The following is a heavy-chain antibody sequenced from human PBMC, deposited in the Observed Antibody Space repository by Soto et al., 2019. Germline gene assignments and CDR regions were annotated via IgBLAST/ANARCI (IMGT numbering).Heavy chain of an antibody. Sequence: GGSLRLSCAASGCTFSSYGMHWVRQAPGKGLEWVAVIWYDGSNKYYADSVKGRFTISRDNSKNTLYLQMNSLRAEDTAVYYCARDGSSIAALVYWGQGTLVTVSS. J-gene: IGHJ4*02. CDR1: GCTFSSYG. CDR2: IWYDGSNK. CDR3: ARDGSSIAALVY. D-gene: IGHD6-6*01. V-gene: IGHV3-33*01.